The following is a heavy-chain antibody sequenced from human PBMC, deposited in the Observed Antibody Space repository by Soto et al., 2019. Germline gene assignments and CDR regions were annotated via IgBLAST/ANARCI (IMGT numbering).Heavy chain of an antibody. CDR1: GGSFSGYY. CDR3: ARGQLGATCLGY. D-gene: IGHD1-26*01. J-gene: IGHJ4*02. CDR2: INHSGST. V-gene: IGHV4-34*01. Sequence: QVQLQQWGAGLLKPSETLSLTCAVYGGSFSGYYWSWIRQPPGKGLEWIGEINHSGSTNYNPSLKNRVTISVDTSKNQFSLKLSSATAADTAVYYCARGQLGATCLGYWGQGTLVTVSS.